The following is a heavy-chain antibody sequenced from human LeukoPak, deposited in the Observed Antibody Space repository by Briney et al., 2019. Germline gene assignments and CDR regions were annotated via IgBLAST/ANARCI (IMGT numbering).Heavy chain of an antibody. CDR3: ARARGGWVNFDY. V-gene: IGHV1-69*01. D-gene: IGHD6-19*01. J-gene: IGHJ4*02. Sequence: SVKVSCKASGGTFISYAISWVRQAPGQGLEWMGGIIPIFGTANYAQKFQGRVTITADESTSTAYMELSSLRSEDTAVYYCARARGGWVNFDYWGQGTLVIVSS. CDR1: GGTFISYA. CDR2: IIPIFGTA.